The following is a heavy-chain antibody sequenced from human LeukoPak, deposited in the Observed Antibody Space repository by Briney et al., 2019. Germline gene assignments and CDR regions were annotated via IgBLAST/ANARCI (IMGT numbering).Heavy chain of an antibody. V-gene: IGHV4-39*02. CDR2: TYYTGST. J-gene: IGHJ3*01. CDR3: ARLLGGYFAGDAFDV. D-gene: IGHD3-9*01. Sequence: SETLSLTCTVSGGSISSSSYYWGWIRQTPGKGLEWIGTTYYTGSTNYNPSLKSRVTISVDVSTDTFSLNLGSVTAADTAVYYCARLLGGYFAGDAFDVWGQGTMVTVSS. CDR1: GGSISSSSYY.